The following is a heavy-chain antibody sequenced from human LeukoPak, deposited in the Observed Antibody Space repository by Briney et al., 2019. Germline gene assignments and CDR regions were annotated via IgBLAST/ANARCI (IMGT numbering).Heavy chain of an antibody. CDR3: ARGRSGHFDY. D-gene: IGHD2-15*01. CDR1: GGSFSGYY. V-gene: IGHV4-34*01. Sequence: SETLSLTCAVYGGSFSGYYWSWIRQPPGKGLEWIGEINHSGSTNYNPSLKSRVTISVDTFKNQFSLKLSSVTAADTAVYYCARGRSGHFDYWGQGTLVTVSS. CDR2: INHSGST. J-gene: IGHJ4*02.